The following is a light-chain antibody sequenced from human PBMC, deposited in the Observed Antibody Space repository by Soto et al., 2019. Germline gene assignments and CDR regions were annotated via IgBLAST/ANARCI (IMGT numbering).Light chain of an antibody. V-gene: IGKV3-11*01. J-gene: IGKJ4*01. CDR2: DAS. CDR1: QSVSSY. CDR3: QQRSNLPT. Sequence: EIVLTQSPATLSLSPGERATLSCRASQSVSSYLAWYQQKPGQAPRLLIYDASNRATGIPARFSGSGSGTDFTLTISSLEPEDFAVYYCQQRSNLPTFGGGTKVDI.